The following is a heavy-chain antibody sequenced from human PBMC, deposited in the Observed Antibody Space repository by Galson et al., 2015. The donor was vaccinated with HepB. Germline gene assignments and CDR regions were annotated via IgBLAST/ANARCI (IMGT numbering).Heavy chain of an antibody. CDR3: ARVLGYCSSTSCYYARRGYYYMDV. Sequence: SLRLSCAASGFTFSSYAMSWVRQAPGKGLEWVSAISGSGGSTYYADSVKGRFTISRDNSKNTLYLQMNSLRAADTAVYYCARVLGYCSSTSCYYARRGYYYMDVWGKGTTVTVSS. CDR2: ISGSGGST. CDR1: GFTFSSYA. D-gene: IGHD2-2*01. J-gene: IGHJ6*03. V-gene: IGHV3-23*01.